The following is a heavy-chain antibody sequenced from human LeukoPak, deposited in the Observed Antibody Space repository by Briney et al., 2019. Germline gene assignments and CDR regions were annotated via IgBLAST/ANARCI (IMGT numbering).Heavy chain of an antibody. CDR1: GFTVSSNY. D-gene: IGHD1-26*01. Sequence: GGSLRLSCAASGFTVSSNYMSWVRQAPGKGLEWVSEIYSDGSTYYAASVKGRFSISRDNSKNTVYLQMSSLRAEDTAIYYCAGELREHGVFDIWGQGTMVTVSS. CDR3: AGELREHGVFDI. J-gene: IGHJ3*02. V-gene: IGHV3-53*01. CDR2: IYSDGST.